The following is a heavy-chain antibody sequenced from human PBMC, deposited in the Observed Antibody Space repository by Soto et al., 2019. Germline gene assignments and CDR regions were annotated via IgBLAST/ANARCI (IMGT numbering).Heavy chain of an antibody. CDR3: ATEPLIITMVRGPKGGWFDP. V-gene: IGHV1-24*01. CDR2: FDPEDGET. J-gene: IGHJ5*02. CDR1: GYTLTELS. Sequence: ASVKVSCKVSGYTLTELSMHWVRQAPGKGLEWMGGFDPEDGETIYAQKFQGRVTMTEDTSTDTAYMELSSLRSEDTAVYYCATEPLIITMVRGPKGGWFDPWGQGTLVTVSS. D-gene: IGHD3-10*01.